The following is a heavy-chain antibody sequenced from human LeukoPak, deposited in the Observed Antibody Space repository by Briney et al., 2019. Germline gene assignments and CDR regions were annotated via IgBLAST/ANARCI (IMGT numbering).Heavy chain of an antibody. CDR1: GGSFSGYY. D-gene: IGHD5-18*01. V-gene: IGHV4-34*01. CDR3: ARGKRYSYGYGYYFDY. J-gene: IGHJ4*02. Sequence: SETLSLTCAVYGGSFSGYYWSWIRQPPGKGLEWIGEINHSGSTNYNPSLKSRVTISVDTSKNQFSLKVSSVTAADTAVYYCARGKRYSYGYGYYFDYWGQGTLVTVSS. CDR2: INHSGST.